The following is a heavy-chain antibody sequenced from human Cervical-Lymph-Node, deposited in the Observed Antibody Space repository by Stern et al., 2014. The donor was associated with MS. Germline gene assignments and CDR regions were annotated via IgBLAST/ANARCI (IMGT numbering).Heavy chain of an antibody. CDR3: AKDIWEFASPYFDY. J-gene: IGHJ4*02. V-gene: IGHV3-9*01. CDR2: ISWNSGSI. Sequence: EVQLVESGGGLVQPGRSLRLSCAASGFTFDDYAMHWVRQAPGKGLEWVSGISWNSGSIGYADSVKGRFTISRDNAKNSLYLQMNSLRAEDTALYYCAKDIWEFASPYFDYWGQGTLVTVSS. CDR1: GFTFDDYA. D-gene: IGHD3-10*01.